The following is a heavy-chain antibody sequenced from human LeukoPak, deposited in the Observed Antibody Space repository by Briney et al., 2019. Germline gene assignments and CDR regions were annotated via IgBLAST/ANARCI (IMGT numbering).Heavy chain of an antibody. V-gene: IGHV1-2*02. CDR1: GYTFTGYY. CDR2: INPNSGGT. CDR3: ARSISTGYSSSWYFDY. D-gene: IGHD6-13*01. Sequence: ASVKVSCKASGYTFTGYYMHWVRQAPGQGREWMGWINPNSGGTNYAQKFQGRVTMTRDTSISTAYMELSRLRSDDTAVYYCARSISTGYSSSWYFDYWGQGTLVTVSS. J-gene: IGHJ4*02.